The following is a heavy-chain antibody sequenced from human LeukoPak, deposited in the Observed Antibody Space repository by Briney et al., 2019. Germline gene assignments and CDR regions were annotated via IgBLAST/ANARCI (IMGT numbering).Heavy chain of an antibody. CDR2: IYHGDSDT. D-gene: IGHD1-7*01. CDR3: ARRITGTSPFDY. J-gene: IGHJ4*02. V-gene: IGHV5-51*01. CDR1: GYTFTSYC. Sequence: SGESLKISCKGSGYTFTSYCVGWVRQLPGKGLEWLGIIYHGDSDTRYSPSFQGQVTISADKSISTPYLQWSSLKASDTALYYCARRITGTSPFDYWGQGTLVTVSS.